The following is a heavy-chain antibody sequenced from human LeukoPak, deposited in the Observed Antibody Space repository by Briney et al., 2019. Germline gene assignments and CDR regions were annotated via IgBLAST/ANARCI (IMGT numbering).Heavy chain of an antibody. CDR1: GYTISSGHQ. V-gene: IGHV4-38-2*02. D-gene: IGHD6-6*01. Sequence: PSETLSLTCIISGYTISSGHQWGWIRQPPGKGLEWIGNIYYSGSTYYNPSLKGRLTMSVDRSNNLFSLNLNSVTAADTAVYYCARIIAASQDVFDIWGQGTMITVSS. CDR2: IYYSGST. CDR3: ARIIAASQDVFDI. J-gene: IGHJ3*02.